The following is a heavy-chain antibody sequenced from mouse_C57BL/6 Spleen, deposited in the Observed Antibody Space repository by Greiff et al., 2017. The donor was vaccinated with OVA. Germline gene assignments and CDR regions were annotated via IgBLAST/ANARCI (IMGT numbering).Heavy chain of an antibody. D-gene: IGHD1-1*01. V-gene: IGHV1-26*01. CDR2: INPNNGGT. Sequence: EVQLQQSGPELVKPGASVKISCKASGYTFTDYYMNWVKQSHGKSLEWIGDINPNNGGTSYNQKFKGKATLTVDKSSSTAYMELRSLTSEDSAVYYCSSNYGSRDYWGQGTTLTVSS. J-gene: IGHJ2*01. CDR3: SSNYGSRDY. CDR1: GYTFTDYY.